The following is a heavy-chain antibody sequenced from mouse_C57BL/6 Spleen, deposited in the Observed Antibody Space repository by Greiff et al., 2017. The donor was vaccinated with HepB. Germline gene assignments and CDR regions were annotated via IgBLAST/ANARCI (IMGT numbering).Heavy chain of an antibody. J-gene: IGHJ3*01. Sequence: VQLQQPGAELVKPGASVKLSCKASGYTFTSYWMHWVKQRPGQGLEWIGMIHPNSGSTNYNEKFKSKATLTVDKSSSTAYMQLSSLTSEDSAVYYCAREGEGLRGRFAYWGQGTLVTVSA. V-gene: IGHV1-64*01. CDR3: AREGEGLRGRFAY. CDR2: IHPNSGST. D-gene: IGHD6-2*01. CDR1: GYTFTSYW.